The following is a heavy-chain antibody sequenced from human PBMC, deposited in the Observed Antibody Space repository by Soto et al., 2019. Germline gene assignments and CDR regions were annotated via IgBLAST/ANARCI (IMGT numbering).Heavy chain of an antibody. J-gene: IGHJ6*02. Sequence: SETLSLTCTVSGGSISSTKNCWGWIRQPPGKGLEWIGTISYNGNTYYNPSLNGRVIISADTSKNQFSLKLSSLTAADTAVYYCSRRYSFGSGKYGVDVWGQGTMVTVSS. D-gene: IGHD3-10*01. CDR1: GGSISSTKNC. V-gene: IGHV4-39*01. CDR3: SRRYSFGSGKYGVDV. CDR2: ISYNGNT.